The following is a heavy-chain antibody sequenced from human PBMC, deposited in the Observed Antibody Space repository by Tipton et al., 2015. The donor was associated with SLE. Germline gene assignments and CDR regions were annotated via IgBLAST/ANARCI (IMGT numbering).Heavy chain of an antibody. J-gene: IGHJ4*02. CDR2: INLNTGGT. D-gene: IGHD4-17*01. CDR1: AYTFTAYY. V-gene: IGHV1-2*06. CDR3: GTWGRHDFGDAIVY. Sequence: QVQLVQSGAEVKRPGASVKVSCKASAYTFTAYYMHWVRQAPGQGLDWMRRINLNTGGTNYAQKYQGRGTMTRDTSISTAYMDLSRLTSADTAVYYCGTWGRHDFGDAIVYWGQGTLVTDSS.